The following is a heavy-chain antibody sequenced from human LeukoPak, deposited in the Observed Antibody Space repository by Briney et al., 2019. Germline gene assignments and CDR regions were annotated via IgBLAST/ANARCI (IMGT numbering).Heavy chain of an antibody. D-gene: IGHD3-22*01. V-gene: IGHV1-46*01. CDR2: INPSCGST. J-gene: IGHJ4*02. CDR3: ARDNIVVGPFDY. CDR1: GYTFTSFH. Sequence: ASVKVSCKASGYTFTSFHMHWVRQPPGQGLEWMGIINPSCGSTTYEQKFQGRVTMTRDTSTSIVYMELSSLRSEDTAVYYCARDNIVVGPFDYWGQGTLVTVSS.